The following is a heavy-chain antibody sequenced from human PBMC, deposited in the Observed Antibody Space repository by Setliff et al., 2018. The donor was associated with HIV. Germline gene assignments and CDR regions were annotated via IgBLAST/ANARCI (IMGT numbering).Heavy chain of an antibody. CDR2: IKQDESEK. Sequence: PGGSLRLSCAAASGFSFSNFWMTWVRQAPGKGLEWVASIKQDESEKYYGDFVKGRFTVSRDNAQKSLYLQMNSLRVEDTAMYYCATLRVDYFDYWGQGTLVTVSS. CDR1: GFSFSNFW. J-gene: IGHJ4*02. D-gene: IGHD3-3*01. CDR3: ATLRVDYFDY. V-gene: IGHV3-7*02.